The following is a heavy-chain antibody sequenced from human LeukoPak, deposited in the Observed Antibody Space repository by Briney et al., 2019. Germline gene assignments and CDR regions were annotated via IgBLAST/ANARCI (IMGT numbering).Heavy chain of an antibody. V-gene: IGHV4-34*01. CDR2: INHSGTT. CDR1: GGSFSGYY. D-gene: IGHD1-26*01. CDR3: ARATVGARPKYFQH. Sequence: NPSETLSLTCAVYGGSFSGYYWSWIRQPPGKGLEWIGEINHSGTTNYNPSLKSRVTISVDTSKNQFSLKLSSVTAADTAVYYCARATVGARPKYFQHWGQGTLVTVSS. J-gene: IGHJ1*01.